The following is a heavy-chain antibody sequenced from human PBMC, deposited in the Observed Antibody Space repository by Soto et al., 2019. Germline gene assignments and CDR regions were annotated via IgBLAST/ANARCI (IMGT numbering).Heavy chain of an antibody. Sequence: LRLSCAASGFTVSSNYMSWVRQAPGEGLEWVSVIYSGGSTYYADSVKGRFTISRDNSKNTLYLQMNSLRAEDTAVYYCARDLSEQHQGGWFDPWGQGTLVTVSS. V-gene: IGHV3-53*01. D-gene: IGHD6-13*01. CDR3: ARDLSEQHQGGWFDP. CDR1: GFTVSSNY. J-gene: IGHJ5*02. CDR2: IYSGGST.